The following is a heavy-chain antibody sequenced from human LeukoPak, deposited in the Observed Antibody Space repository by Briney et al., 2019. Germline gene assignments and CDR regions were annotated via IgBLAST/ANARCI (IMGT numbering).Heavy chain of an antibody. CDR3: ARVHPPSSGWGLGPFDY. CDR2: IYYSGST. Sequence: SETLSLTCTVSGGSISSYYWSWIRQPPGKGLEWIGYIYYSGSTYYNPSLKSRVTISVDTSKNQFSLKLSSVTAADTAVYYCARVHPPSSGWGLGPFDYWGQGTLVTVSS. CDR1: GGSISSYY. V-gene: IGHV4-59*12. J-gene: IGHJ4*02. D-gene: IGHD6-19*01.